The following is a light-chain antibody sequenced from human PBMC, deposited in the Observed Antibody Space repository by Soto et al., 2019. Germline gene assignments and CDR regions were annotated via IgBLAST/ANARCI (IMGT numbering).Light chain of an antibody. CDR2: DAS. CDR1: QSVSSY. Sequence: EIVLTQSPATVSLSPCDRATLSCRASQSVSSYLAWYQQKPGQAPRLLIYDASNRATGIPARFSGSGSGTDFTLTISSLEPEDFAVYYCQQRSNWPPITFGQGTRLEIK. V-gene: IGKV3-11*01. J-gene: IGKJ5*01. CDR3: QQRSNWPPIT.